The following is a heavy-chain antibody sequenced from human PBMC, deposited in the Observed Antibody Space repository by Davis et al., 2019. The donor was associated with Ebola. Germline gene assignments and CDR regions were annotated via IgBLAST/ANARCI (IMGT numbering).Heavy chain of an antibody. CDR1: GYTFTGYY. CDR2: ISAYNGNT. V-gene: IGHV1-18*04. Sequence: ASVKVSCKASGYTFTGYYMHWVRQAPGQGLEWMGWISAYNGNTNYAQKFQGRVTMTTDTSTSTAYMELRSLRSDDTAVYNCARKGQFGSGSYYYYGMDVWGQGTTVTVSS. D-gene: IGHD3-10*01. J-gene: IGHJ6*02. CDR3: ARKGQFGSGSYYYYGMDV.